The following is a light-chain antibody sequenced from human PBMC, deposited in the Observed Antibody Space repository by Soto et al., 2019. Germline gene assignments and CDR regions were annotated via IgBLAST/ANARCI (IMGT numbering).Light chain of an antibody. CDR3: QQRSNWLT. Sequence: DIVLTQSPATLSLSSGDRATLSCRASQSVSSSLAWYQQKPGQAPRLLIYDASSRASGIPARFSGSGSGTDFTLTISSLEPEDFAVYYCQQRSNWLTVGGGTKVDIK. V-gene: IGKV3-11*01. J-gene: IGKJ4*01. CDR1: QSVSSS. CDR2: DAS.